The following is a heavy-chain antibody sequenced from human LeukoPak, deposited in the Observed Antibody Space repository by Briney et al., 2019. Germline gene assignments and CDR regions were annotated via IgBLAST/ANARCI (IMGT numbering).Heavy chain of an antibody. V-gene: IGHV4-39*07. CDR1: GGSISSSSYY. D-gene: IGHD4-17*01. Sequence: SETLSLTCTVSGGSISSSSYYWGWIRQPPGKGLEWIGNIYYIGSTYYNPSLKSRVTISVDTSKNQFSLKLSSVTAADTAVYYCXSTTVTSYYYYYMDVWGKGTTVTISS. J-gene: IGHJ6*03. CDR3: XSTTVTSYYYYYMDV. CDR2: IYYIGST.